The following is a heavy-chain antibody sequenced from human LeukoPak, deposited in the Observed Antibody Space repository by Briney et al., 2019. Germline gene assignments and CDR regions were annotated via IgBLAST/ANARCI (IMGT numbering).Heavy chain of an antibody. CDR3: AKGVSAVVPHALDS. V-gene: IGHV3-7*03. Sequence: PGGSLRLSCAASGLSISNSWMSWFRLAPGKGPEWVANIKQDGSEKYHVDSVKGRFTVSRDNANNLLYLQMNSLRVEDTAVYYCAKGVSAVVPHALDSWGQGTLVTVSS. D-gene: IGHD2-15*01. J-gene: IGHJ4*02. CDR1: GLSISNSW. CDR2: IKQDGSEK.